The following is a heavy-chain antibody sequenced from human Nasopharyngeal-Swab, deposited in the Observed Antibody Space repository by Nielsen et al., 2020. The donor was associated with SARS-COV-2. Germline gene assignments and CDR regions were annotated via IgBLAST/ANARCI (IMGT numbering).Heavy chain of an antibody. J-gene: IGHJ4*02. V-gene: IGHV3-30-3*01. Sequence: GESLKIYCAASGFTFSSYTMYWVRQAPGKGLEGVAVDGSNKDYADSVKGRLTISRDNPRNTLYLQMDSLRAEDTAVYYCARGDVWGSYHPFDYWGQGILVTVSS. CDR1: GFTFSSYT. CDR3: ARGDVWGSYHPFDY. D-gene: IGHD3-16*02. CDR2: DGSNK.